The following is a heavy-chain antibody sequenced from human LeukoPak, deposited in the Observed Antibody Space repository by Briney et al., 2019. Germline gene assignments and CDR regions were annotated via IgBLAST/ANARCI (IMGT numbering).Heavy chain of an antibody. V-gene: IGHV1-8*01. J-gene: IGHJ5*02. CDR2: MNPNSGNT. D-gene: IGHD4-17*01. CDR1: GYSFTGYD. Sequence: ASVKVSRKASGYSFTGYDINWVRQATGQGLEWMGSMNPNSGNTGYAQKFQGRVTMTRNTSISTAYMELSSLRSEDTAVYYCARGPPNYGDYWFDPWGQGTLVTVSS. CDR3: ARGPPNYGDYWFDP.